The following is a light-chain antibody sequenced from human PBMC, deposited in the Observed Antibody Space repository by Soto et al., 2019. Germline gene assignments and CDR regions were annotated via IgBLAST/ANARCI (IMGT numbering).Light chain of an antibody. CDR3: HKYSRVPIT. Sequence: DIVMTQSPDSLPVSLGERATINCKSSQSVLHSSNNQNYLAWYQQHPGQPPKLHIYWASTRGSGVPDRFGASGSGTDFTLTISSPQADVLSVSYCHKYSRVPITFGGGTKVGIK. CDR1: QSVLHSSNNQNY. CDR2: WAS. V-gene: IGKV4-1*01. J-gene: IGKJ4*01.